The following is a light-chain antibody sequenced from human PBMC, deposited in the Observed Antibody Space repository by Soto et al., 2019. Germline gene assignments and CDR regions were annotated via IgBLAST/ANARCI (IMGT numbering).Light chain of an antibody. CDR1: SSDVGTYNY. V-gene: IGLV2-14*01. Sequence: QAASVSGSPGQSITISCTGTSSDVGTYNYVSWYQHHPGKAPKLIIYEVINRPSGVSNRFSGSKSGDTASLTISGLQPDDESYYYCSSYTFSSTLVFGTGTKLTV. CDR2: EVI. CDR3: SSYTFSSTLV. J-gene: IGLJ1*01.